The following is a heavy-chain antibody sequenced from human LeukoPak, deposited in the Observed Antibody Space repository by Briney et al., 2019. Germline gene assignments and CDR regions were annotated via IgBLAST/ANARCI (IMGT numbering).Heavy chain of an antibody. Sequence: PGGSLRLSCAASGFTFSSYSMNWVRQAPGKGLEWVSSISSSSSYIYYADSVKGRFTISRDNAKNSLYLQMNSLRAEDTAVYYCAREAGDLAPFDYWGREPWSPSPQ. CDR2: ISSSSSYI. V-gene: IGHV3-21*01. D-gene: IGHD2-21*02. CDR3: AREAGDLAPFDY. CDR1: GFTFSSYS. J-gene: IGHJ4*02.